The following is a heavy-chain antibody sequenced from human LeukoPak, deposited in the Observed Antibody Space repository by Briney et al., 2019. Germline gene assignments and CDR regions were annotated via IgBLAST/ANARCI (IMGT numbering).Heavy chain of an antibody. D-gene: IGHD4-17*01. Sequence: GASVKVSCKASGYTFTSYGISWVRQAPGQGLEWMGWITTYNGYTKYAQKLQDRVTMTTDTPTTTAYMDLRGLRSDDTAVYYCARGYDYGDYVGDFDYWGQGTLVTVSS. J-gene: IGHJ4*02. CDR3: ARGYDYGDYVGDFDY. CDR1: GYTFTSYG. V-gene: IGHV1-18*01. CDR2: ITTYNGYT.